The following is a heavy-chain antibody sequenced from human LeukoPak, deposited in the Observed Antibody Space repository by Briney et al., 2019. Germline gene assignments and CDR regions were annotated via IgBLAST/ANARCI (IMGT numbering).Heavy chain of an antibody. Sequence: ASVKASCKASGYTFTSYGISWVRQAPGQGLEWMGWINPNSGGTNYAQKFQGRVTMTRDTSISTAYMELSRLRSDDTAVYYWARDLHSYGPGAFDIWGQGTMVTVSS. V-gene: IGHV1-2*02. CDR2: INPNSGGT. D-gene: IGHD5-18*01. CDR3: ARDLHSYGPGAFDI. CDR1: GYTFTSYG. J-gene: IGHJ3*02.